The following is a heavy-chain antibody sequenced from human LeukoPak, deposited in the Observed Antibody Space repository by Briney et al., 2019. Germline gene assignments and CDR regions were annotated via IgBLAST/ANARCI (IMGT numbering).Heavy chain of an antibody. D-gene: IGHD3-9*01. CDR2: MNPNSGNT. V-gene: IGHV1-8*03. CDR3: ARGYYDILTGYAVYYFDY. J-gene: IGHJ4*02. Sequence: ASVKVSCKASGYTFTSYDINWVRQATGQGLEWMGWMNPNSGNTGYAQKFQGRVTITRNTSISTAYMELSSLRSEDTAVYYCARGYYDILTGYAVYYFDYWGQGTLVTVSS. CDR1: GYTFTSYD.